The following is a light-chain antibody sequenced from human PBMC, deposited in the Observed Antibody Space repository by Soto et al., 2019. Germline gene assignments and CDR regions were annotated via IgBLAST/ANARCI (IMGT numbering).Light chain of an antibody. Sequence: AIRMTQSPSSLSASTGDRVTITCRASQGISSYLAWYQQKPGKAPKLLIYAASTLQSGVPSMFSGSGSGTDFTLTISCLQSEDFATYYCQQYYSYPMTFGPGTKVDIK. CDR2: AAS. CDR1: QGISSY. CDR3: QQYYSYPMT. V-gene: IGKV1-8*01. J-gene: IGKJ3*01.